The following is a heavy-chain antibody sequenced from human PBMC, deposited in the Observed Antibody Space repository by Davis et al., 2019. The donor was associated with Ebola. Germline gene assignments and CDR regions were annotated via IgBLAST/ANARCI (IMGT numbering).Heavy chain of an antibody. CDR1: GGSFSGYY. CDR2: INHSGST. CDR3: ARHRRWDV. Sequence: SETLSLTCAVYGGSFSGYYWSWIRQPPGKGLEWIGEINHSGSTNYNPSLKSRVTISVDTSKNQFSLKVRSVTAADTAVYYCARHRRWDVWGQGATVIVSS. V-gene: IGHV4-34*01. J-gene: IGHJ6*02.